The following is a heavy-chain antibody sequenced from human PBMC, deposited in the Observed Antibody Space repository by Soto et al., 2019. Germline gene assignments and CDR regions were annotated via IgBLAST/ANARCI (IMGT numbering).Heavy chain of an antibody. J-gene: IGHJ4*02. CDR2: INPSGGST. CDR3: ASVHDYGDYAPFDD. D-gene: IGHD4-17*01. CDR1: GGTFSSYT. V-gene: IGHV1-46*03. Sequence: EASVKVSCKASGGTFSSYTISWVRQASGQGLEWMGIINPSGGSTSYAQKFQGRVTMTRDTSTSTVYMELSSLRSEDTAVYYCASVHDYGDYAPFDDWGQGTLVTVSS.